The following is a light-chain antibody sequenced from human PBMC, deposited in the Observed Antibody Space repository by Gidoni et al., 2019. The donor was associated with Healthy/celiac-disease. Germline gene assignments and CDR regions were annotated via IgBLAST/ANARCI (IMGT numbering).Light chain of an antibody. V-gene: IGKV1-33*01. CDR1: QDISNY. CDR2: DAS. CDR3: QQYDNLPLT. Sequence: DIQMTQSPSSLSASVVDRVTITCQASQDISNYLHWYQQKPGKAPKLLIYDASNLETGVPSRFSGSGSGTDFTFTISSLQPEDIATYYCQQYDNLPLTFGPGTKVDIK. J-gene: IGKJ3*01.